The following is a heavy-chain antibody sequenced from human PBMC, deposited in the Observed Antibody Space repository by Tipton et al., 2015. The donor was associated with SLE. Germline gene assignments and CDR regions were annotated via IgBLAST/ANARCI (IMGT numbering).Heavy chain of an antibody. V-gene: IGHV4-59*08. D-gene: IGHD6-19*01. J-gene: IGHJ4*02. CDR1: GGSISSYY. CDR3: ARGRIAVAGNHFDY. Sequence: TLSLTCIVSGGSISSYYWTWIRQPPGKGLEWIGYIYYSGNTNYNPSLKSRVTLSVDTSKNQFSLKLSSVTAADTAVYYCARGRIAVAGNHFDYWGQGTLVTVSS. CDR2: IYYSGNT.